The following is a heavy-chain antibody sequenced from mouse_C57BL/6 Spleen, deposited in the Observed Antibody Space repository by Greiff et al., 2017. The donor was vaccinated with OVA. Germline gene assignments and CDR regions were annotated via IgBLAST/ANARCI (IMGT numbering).Heavy chain of an antibody. Sequence: QVQLQQSGPELVKPGASVKISCKASGYAFSSSWMNWVKQRPGKGLEWIGRIYPGDGDTNYTGKFKGKATLTADKSSSTAYMQLSSLTTENSAVYFCARSYDDYAMDDWGQGTSVTVAS. D-gene: IGHD2-3*01. CDR2: IYPGDGDT. CDR1: GYAFSSSW. CDR3: ARSYDDYAMDD. J-gene: IGHJ4*01. V-gene: IGHV1-82*01.